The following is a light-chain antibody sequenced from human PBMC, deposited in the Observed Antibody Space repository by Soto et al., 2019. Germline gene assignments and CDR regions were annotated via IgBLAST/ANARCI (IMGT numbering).Light chain of an antibody. CDR2: GAS. CDR3: RQSATSPRT. CDR1: QTVGNNY. J-gene: IGKJ1*01. Sequence: EIVLTQSQSTLSLSPGERATLSCRASQTVGNNYLDWYQQKPGQAPRLLIYGASSRATVIPDRFSGSGSGTDFTLTISRLEPEDFAVYYCRQSATSPRTFGQGTKVEIK. V-gene: IGKV3-20*01.